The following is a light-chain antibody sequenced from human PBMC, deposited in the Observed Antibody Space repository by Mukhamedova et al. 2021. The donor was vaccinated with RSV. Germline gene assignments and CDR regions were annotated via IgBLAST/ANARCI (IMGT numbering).Light chain of an antibody. J-gene: IGLJ3*02. CDR2: RDS. Sequence: AATITCGGSNIGTKNVHWYQKKPGQAPLLVIFRDSSRPSEIPERFSGSNSGNTATLTISRAQVGDEADYFCQVWDNRTVVFGGGT. CDR1: NIGTKN. V-gene: IGLV3-9*01. CDR3: QVWDNRTVV.